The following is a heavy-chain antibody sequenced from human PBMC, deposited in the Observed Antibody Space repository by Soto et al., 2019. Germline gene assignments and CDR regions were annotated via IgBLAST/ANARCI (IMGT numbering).Heavy chain of an antibody. CDR3: ARVERGTATTVVDAFDI. J-gene: IGHJ3*02. CDR1: GGFVSSGSYY. Sequence: QVQLQQWGAGLLKPSETLSLTCAVYGGFVSSGSYYWSWIRQPPGKGLEWIGGMSHSGGTHFNPSLKSRVTISVDTSKNPFSLKMSSVTAADTALYYCARVERGTATTVVDAFDIWGPGTMVTVSS. V-gene: IGHV4-34*01. CDR2: MSHSGGT. D-gene: IGHD1-1*01.